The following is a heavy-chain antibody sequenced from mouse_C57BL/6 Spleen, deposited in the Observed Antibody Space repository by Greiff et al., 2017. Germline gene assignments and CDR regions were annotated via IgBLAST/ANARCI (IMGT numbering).Heavy chain of an antibody. V-gene: IGHV3-6*01. CDR3: ARASSGGFAY. CDR2: ISYDGSN. J-gene: IGHJ3*01. D-gene: IGHD3-1*01. CDR1: GYSITSGYY. Sequence: EVKLMESGPGLVKPSPSLSLPCSVTGYSITSGYYWNWIRQFPGNKLECMGYISYDGSNNYNPSLKNRISITRDTSKYQFFLNLTSVTTEDTATYYRARASSGGFAYWGKGTLVTVSA.